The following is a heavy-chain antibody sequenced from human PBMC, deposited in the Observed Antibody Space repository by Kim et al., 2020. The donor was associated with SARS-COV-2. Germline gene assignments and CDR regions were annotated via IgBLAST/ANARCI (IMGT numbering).Heavy chain of an antibody. CDR1: GFTFSSYA. CDR2: ISGSGGST. Sequence: GGSLRLSCAASGFTFSSYAMSWVRQAPGKGLEWVSAISGSGGSTYYADSVKVRFTISRDNYKNTLYLQMNSLRAEDTAVYYCAKLTGDRRALGIDYWGQGTLVTVSS. CDR3: AKLTGDRRALGIDY. V-gene: IGHV3-23*01. D-gene: IGHD7-27*01. J-gene: IGHJ4*02.